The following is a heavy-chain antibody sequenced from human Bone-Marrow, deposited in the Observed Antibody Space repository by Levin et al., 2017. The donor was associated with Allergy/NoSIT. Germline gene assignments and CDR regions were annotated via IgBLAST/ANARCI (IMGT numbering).Heavy chain of an antibody. D-gene: IGHD2-15*01. CDR1: GGSISNYY. CDR2: IYSSGST. CDR3: ARDRRIRFDY. J-gene: IGHJ4*02. Sequence: SETLSLTCSVSGGSISNYYWSWIRQPAGKRPEWIGRIYSSGSTNYSPSFKSRVSMSVDTSKNQFSLKLTSVTAADTAMYFCARDRRIRFDYWGRGTLVTVSS. V-gene: IGHV4-4*07.